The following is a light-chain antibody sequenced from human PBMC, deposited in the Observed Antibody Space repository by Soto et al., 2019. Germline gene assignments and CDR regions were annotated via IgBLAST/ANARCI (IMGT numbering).Light chain of an antibody. J-gene: IGKJ1*01. CDR2: DVS. Sequence: DIHMTQAPSTLSASVGDRVTITCRASQSINAWLAWYQQKPGKAPKLLIYDVSTLASGVPSRFSGNASGTEFTLTISNLESDDFASYYCQQYHRYSTFGQGTKVDIK. CDR1: QSINAW. CDR3: QQYHRYST. V-gene: IGKV1-5*01.